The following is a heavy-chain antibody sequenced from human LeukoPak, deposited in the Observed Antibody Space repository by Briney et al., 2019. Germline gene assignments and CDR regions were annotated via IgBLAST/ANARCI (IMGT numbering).Heavy chain of an antibody. CDR3: ANIRGYFDY. CDR2: IYYSGGT. V-gene: IGHV4-59*08. J-gene: IGHJ4*02. CDR1: GFTFSNAW. Sequence: GSLRLSCAASGFTFSNAWMSWIRQPPGKGLEWIGYIYYSGGTKYNPSLKSRVTVSVDTSKNQFSLHLTSVTASDTAVYYCANIRGYFDYWGQGTLVTVSS.